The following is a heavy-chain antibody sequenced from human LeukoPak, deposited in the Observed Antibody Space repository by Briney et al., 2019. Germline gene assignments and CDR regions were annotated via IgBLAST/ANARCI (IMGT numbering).Heavy chain of an antibody. CDR1: GFTFSSYG. V-gene: IGHV3-30*03. Sequence: GGSLRLSCAASGFTFSSYGMLWVRQAPGKGLEWVAVISYDGSNKYYADSVKGRFTISRDNSKNTLYLQMNSLRAEDTAVYYCARGRAQQLVYPFDYWGQGTLVTVSS. D-gene: IGHD6-13*01. J-gene: IGHJ4*02. CDR3: ARGRAQQLVYPFDY. CDR2: ISYDGSNK.